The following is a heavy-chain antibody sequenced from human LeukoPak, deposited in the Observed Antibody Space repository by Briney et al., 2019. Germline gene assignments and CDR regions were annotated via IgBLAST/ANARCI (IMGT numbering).Heavy chain of an antibody. J-gene: IGHJ6*03. CDR1: GFTFSSYG. Sequence: PGGSLRLSCAASGFTFSSYGMHWVHQAPGKGLEWVAVIWYDGSNKYYADSVKGRFTISRDNSQNPLYLQVNSLRAEDTAVYYCAKGNGGYYYYLDVWGKGTTVTVSS. CDR2: IWYDGSNK. V-gene: IGHV3-33*06. D-gene: IGHD1-1*01. CDR3: AKGNGGYYYYLDV.